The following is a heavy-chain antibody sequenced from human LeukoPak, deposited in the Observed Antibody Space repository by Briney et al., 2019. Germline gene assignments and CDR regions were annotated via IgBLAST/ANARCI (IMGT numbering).Heavy chain of an antibody. CDR1: GLTFSSYA. CDR2: ISGSGGST. J-gene: IGHJ3*02. V-gene: IGHV3-23*01. D-gene: IGHD2-2*01. CDR3: ARPLNCSSTSCYAFDI. Sequence: PGGSLRLSCAASGLTFSSYAMSWVRQAPGKGLEWVSAISGSGGSTYYADSVKGRFTISRDNSKNTLYLQMNSLRAEDTAVYYCARPLNCSSTSCYAFDIWGQGTMVTVSS.